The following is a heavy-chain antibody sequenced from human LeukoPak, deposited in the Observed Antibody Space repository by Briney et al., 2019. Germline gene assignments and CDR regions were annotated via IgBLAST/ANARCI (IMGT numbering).Heavy chain of an antibody. CDR2: ITHNSANI. D-gene: IGHD2/OR15-2a*01. J-gene: IGHJ4*02. CDR1: GFIFSVSD. CDR3: AVNFRH. Sequence: GGSLRLSCAAPGFIFSVSDMVWARQAPWKGLEWVSTITHNSANIYYADSVKGRFSISRDNARNSLFLQMNSLRAEDTAVYYCAVNFRHWGPGTLVTVSS. V-gene: IGHV3-21*01.